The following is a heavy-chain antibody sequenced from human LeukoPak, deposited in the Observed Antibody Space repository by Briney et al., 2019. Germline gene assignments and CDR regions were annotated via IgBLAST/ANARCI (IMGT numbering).Heavy chain of an antibody. Sequence: GGSLRLSCAASGFTVSTNYMSWVRQVPGKGLEWVSVIYGGVNTVYADSVQGRFTISRDNSENTLYLQMNSLRAEDTAVYYCAKSPKTGFLFDYWGQGTLVTVSS. V-gene: IGHV3-66*01. D-gene: IGHD1-1*01. CDR1: GFTVSTNY. CDR2: IYGGVNT. CDR3: AKSPKTGFLFDY. J-gene: IGHJ4*02.